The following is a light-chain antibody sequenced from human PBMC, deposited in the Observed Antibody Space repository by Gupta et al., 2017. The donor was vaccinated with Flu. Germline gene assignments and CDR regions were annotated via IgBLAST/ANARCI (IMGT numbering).Light chain of an antibody. CDR1: QAISNH. CDR2: ATS. V-gene: IGKV1-27*01. Sequence: DIQMTQSPSSLSAFIGDRVTITCRASQAISNHLAWYQHKPGRVPRLLIYATSTLQTGVPSRFSGSGSGPDFTLTISRFQPEDVATYYCQMYGGGRTFGPGTKVDVK. CDR3: QMYGGGRT. J-gene: IGKJ3*01.